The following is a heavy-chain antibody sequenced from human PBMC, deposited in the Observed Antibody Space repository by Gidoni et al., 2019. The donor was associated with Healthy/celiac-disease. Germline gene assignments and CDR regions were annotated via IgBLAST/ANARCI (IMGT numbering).Heavy chain of an antibody. D-gene: IGHD1-7*01. Sequence: QVQLVESGGGVVQHGRSLRLSCAASGFTFSSYGMHWVRQAPGKGLEWVAVIWYDGSNKYYADSVKGRFTISRDNSKNTLYLQMNSLRAEDTAVYYCARDDNWNSRAYYYYGMDVWGQGTTVTVSS. V-gene: IGHV3-33*01. J-gene: IGHJ6*02. CDR1: GFTFSSYG. CDR2: IWYDGSNK. CDR3: ARDDNWNSRAYYYYGMDV.